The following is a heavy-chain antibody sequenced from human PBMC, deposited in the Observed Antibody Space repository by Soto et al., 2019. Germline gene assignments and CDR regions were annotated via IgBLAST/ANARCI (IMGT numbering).Heavy chain of an antibody. V-gene: IGHV4-31*03. D-gene: IGHD3-3*01. Sequence: QVQLQESGPGLVKPSQTLSLTCTVSGGSISSGGYYWSWIRQHPGKGLEWIGYIYYSGSTYYHPSLKSRVTISVDTSKNHFSLKLSSVTAADTAVYYCARDGALGGDFWSGYRYYYYMDVWGKGTTVTVSS. CDR1: GGSISSGGYY. CDR3: ARDGALGGDFWSGYRYYYYMDV. J-gene: IGHJ6*03. CDR2: IYYSGST.